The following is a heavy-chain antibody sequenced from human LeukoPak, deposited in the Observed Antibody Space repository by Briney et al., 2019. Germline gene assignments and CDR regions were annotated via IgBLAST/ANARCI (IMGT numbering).Heavy chain of an antibody. Sequence: ASVKVSCKASGYTFTSYSMDWVRQAPGQGLEWLGWINTNTGNPTYAQGFTGRFVFSLDTSVNTAYLQISSLKAEDTAVYYCARVVHPYDYESSGLTYDAFDIWGQGTMVTVSS. V-gene: IGHV7-4-1*02. J-gene: IGHJ3*02. CDR3: ARVVHPYDYESSGLTYDAFDI. CDR2: INTNTGNP. D-gene: IGHD3-22*01. CDR1: GYTFTSYS.